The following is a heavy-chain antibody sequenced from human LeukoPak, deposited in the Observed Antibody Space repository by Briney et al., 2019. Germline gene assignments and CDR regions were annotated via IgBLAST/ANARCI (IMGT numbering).Heavy chain of an antibody. CDR3: AKDLATIGNYYYGMDV. Sequence: GGSLRLSCAASGFIFSTYAMHWVRQAPGKGLEWVAVISYDGSNKYYADSVKGRFTISRDNSKNTLYLQMNSLRAEDTAVYYCAKDLATIGNYYYGMDVWGQGTTVTVSS. J-gene: IGHJ6*02. V-gene: IGHV3-30*04. D-gene: IGHD5-12*01. CDR1: GFIFSTYA. CDR2: ISYDGSNK.